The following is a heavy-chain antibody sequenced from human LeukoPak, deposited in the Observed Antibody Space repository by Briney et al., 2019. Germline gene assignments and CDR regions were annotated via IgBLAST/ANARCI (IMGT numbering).Heavy chain of an antibody. Sequence: SETLSLTCTVSGGSISSSSYYWGWIRQPPGKGLEWIGSIYYSGSTYYNPSLKSRVTISVDTSKNQFSLKLSSVTAADTAVYYCAKYGSGSYYPNWYFDLWGRGTLVTVSS. CDR2: IYYSGST. V-gene: IGHV4-39*07. D-gene: IGHD3-10*01. CDR1: GGSISSSSYY. CDR3: AKYGSGSYYPNWYFDL. J-gene: IGHJ2*01.